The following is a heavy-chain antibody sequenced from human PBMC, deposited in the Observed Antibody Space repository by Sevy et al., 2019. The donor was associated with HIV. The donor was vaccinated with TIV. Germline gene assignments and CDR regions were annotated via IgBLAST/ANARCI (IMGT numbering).Heavy chain of an antibody. J-gene: IGHJ4*02. CDR1: GYSISSGYY. Sequence: TLSLTCAVSGYSISSGYYWGWIRQPPGRGLEWIGSISHSGSTYYNPSLKGRFTISVDTSKNQFSLKLSSVTAADTAVYYCARSVSGFDYWGQGTLVTVSS. D-gene: IGHD3-16*01. CDR3: ARSVSGFDY. V-gene: IGHV4-38-2*01. CDR2: ISHSGST.